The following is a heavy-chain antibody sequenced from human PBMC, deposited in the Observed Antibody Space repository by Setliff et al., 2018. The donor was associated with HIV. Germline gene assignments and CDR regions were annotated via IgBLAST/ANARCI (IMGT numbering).Heavy chain of an antibody. Sequence: KPSETLSLTCSVSGDSISRNNYYWGWTRQSPGKGLEWVGSISSSGGTSYSAASLKSRVTLSIDTSKNQFSLKLTSVTAADTAMYYCAGGPGTTSIDYWAQGTLVTVSS. J-gene: IGHJ4*02. CDR1: GDSISRNNYY. D-gene: IGHD1-26*01. CDR2: ISSSGGT. V-gene: IGHV4-39*01. CDR3: AGGPGTTSIDY.